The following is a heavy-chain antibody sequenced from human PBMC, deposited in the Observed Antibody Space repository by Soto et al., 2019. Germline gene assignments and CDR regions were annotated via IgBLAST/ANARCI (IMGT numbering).Heavy chain of an antibody. CDR2: IIPIFGTA. CDR1: GGTFSSYA. Sequence: GASVKVSCKASGGTFSSYANIWVRQAPGQGLEWMGGIIPIFGTANHAQKFQGRVTITADESTSTAYMELSSLRSEDTAVYYCASSLELRWFAYWGQGTQVTVSS. V-gene: IGHV1-69*13. J-gene: IGHJ5*01. CDR3: ASSLELRWFAY. D-gene: IGHD1-7*01.